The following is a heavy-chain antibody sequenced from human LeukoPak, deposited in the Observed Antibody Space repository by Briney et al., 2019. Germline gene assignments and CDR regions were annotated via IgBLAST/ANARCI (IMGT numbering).Heavy chain of an antibody. V-gene: IGHV3-23*01. D-gene: IGHD3-3*01. CDR1: GFAFSSHA. Sequence: GGSLRLSCAASGFAFSSHAMTWVRQAPGKGLEWVSSISGSAEKTYYADTVKGRFTISRDSSQKILNLQMDNLRVEDTAIYYCARGSTYDFWSGDALDVWGQGTMVTVAS. CDR3: ARGSTYDFWSGDALDV. J-gene: IGHJ3*01. CDR2: ISGSAEKT.